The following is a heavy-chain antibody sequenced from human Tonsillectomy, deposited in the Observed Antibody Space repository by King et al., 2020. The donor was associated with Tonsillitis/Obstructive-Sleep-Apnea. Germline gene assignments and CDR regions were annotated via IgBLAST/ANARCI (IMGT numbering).Heavy chain of an antibody. Sequence: LQLQESGPGLVKPSETLSLTCTVSGGSISSSSYYWGWIRQPPGKGLEWIGSIYYSGSTYYNPSLKSRVIISVDTSKNQFSLKLSSVTAADTAVYYCARHLSHYFHYWGQGTLVTVPS. V-gene: IGHV4-39*01. CDR2: IYYSGST. CDR3: ARHLSHYFHY. D-gene: IGHD2/OR15-2a*01. J-gene: IGHJ4*02. CDR1: GGSISSSSYY.